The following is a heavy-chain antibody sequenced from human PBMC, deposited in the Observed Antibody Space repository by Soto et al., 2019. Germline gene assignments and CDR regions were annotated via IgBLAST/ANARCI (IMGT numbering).Heavy chain of an antibody. J-gene: IGHJ6*03. CDR1: GGSISSYY. V-gene: IGHV4-59*01. Sequence: SETLSLTCTVSGGSISSYYWSWIRQPPGKGLEWIGYIYYSGSTNYNPSLKSRVTISVDTSKNQFSLKLSSVTAADTAVYYCARGIVVVPAAMYYYYYYMDVWGKGTTVTVSS. CDR3: ARGIVVVPAAMYYYYYYMDV. D-gene: IGHD2-2*01. CDR2: IYYSGST.